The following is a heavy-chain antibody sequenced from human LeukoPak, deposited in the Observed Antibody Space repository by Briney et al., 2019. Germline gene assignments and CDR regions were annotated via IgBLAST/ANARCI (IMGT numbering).Heavy chain of an antibody. J-gene: IGHJ4*02. CDR1: GFTFSSYA. V-gene: IGHV3-23*01. CDR2: ISGSGGST. CDR3: AKGPPTTIVPAAMWAFDY. D-gene: IGHD2-2*01. Sequence: PGGSLRLSCAASGFTFSSYAMSWVRQAPGKGLEWVSAISGSGGSTYYADSVKGRFAISRDNSKNTLYLQMNSLRAEDTAVYYCAKGPPTTIVPAAMWAFDYWGQGTLVTVSS.